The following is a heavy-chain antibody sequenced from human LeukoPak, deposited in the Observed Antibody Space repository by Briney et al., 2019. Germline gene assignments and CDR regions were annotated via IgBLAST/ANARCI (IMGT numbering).Heavy chain of an antibody. CDR3: ARRSYLDSSSSNWFDP. CDR1: GGSISSYY. J-gene: IGHJ5*02. D-gene: IGHD6-13*01. CDR2: IYYSGST. Sequence: SETLSLTCTVSGGSISSYYWSWIRQLPGKGLEWIGYIYYSGSTNYNPSLKSRVTISVDTSKNQFSLKLSSVTAADTAVYYCARRSYLDSSSSNWFDPWGQGTLVTVSS. V-gene: IGHV4-59*01.